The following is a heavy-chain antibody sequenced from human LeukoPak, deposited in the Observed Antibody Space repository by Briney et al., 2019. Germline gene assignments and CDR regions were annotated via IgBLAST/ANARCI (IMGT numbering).Heavy chain of an antibody. CDR3: ARAPFFGSGSLPFDY. V-gene: IGHV4-59*01. CDR2: IYYSGST. CDR1: GGSISSYY. J-gene: IGHJ4*02. D-gene: IGHD3-10*01. Sequence: PSGTLSLTCTASGGSISSYYWSWIRRPPGKGLEWIGYIYYSGSTNYNPSLKSRVTISVDTSKNQFSLKLSSVTAADTAVYYCARAPFFGSGSLPFDYWGQGTLVTVSS.